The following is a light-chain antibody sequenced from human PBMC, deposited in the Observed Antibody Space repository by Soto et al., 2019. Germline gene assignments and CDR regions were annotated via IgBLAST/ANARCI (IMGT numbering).Light chain of an antibody. V-gene: IGLV2-14*03. CDR2: DVS. CDR3: CSYSSSSPYV. J-gene: IGLJ1*01. CDR1: NSDVGAYNY. Sequence: QSVLTQPASVSGSPGQSITISCTGTNSDVGAYNYVSWYQHHPGKVPRLMIFDVSNRPSGVSNRFSGSKSGNTASLTISGLQADDEADYYCCSYSSSSPYVFGAGTKVTVL.